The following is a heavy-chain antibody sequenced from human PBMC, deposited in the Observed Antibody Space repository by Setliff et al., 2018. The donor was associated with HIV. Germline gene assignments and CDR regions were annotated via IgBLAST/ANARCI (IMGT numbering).Heavy chain of an antibody. CDR2: IYYSGSS. Sequence: TLSLTCSGSGGSISSGYYYWSWIRQHPGKGLEWIGYIYYSGSSYYNPSLKSRVTISVDTSKNQFSVKLSSVTAADTAVYYCARVLNPSDAFDIWGQGTMVTVSS. V-gene: IGHV4-31*03. CDR3: ARVLNPSDAFDI. J-gene: IGHJ3*02. CDR1: GGSISSGYYY.